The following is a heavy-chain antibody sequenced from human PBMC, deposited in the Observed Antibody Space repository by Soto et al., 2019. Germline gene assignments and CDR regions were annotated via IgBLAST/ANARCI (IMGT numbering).Heavy chain of an antibody. CDR3: ATGAYDFYYSCMAV. Sequence: PWETLSLTCTVSGGSISSYYWSWIRQPAGKGLEWIGRIYTSGSTNYNPSLKSRVTMSVDTSKNQFSLKLSSVTAADTAVYYCATGAYDFYYSCMAVWGEGITIAVS. CDR1: GGSISSYY. CDR2: IYTSGST. D-gene: IGHD5-12*01. J-gene: IGHJ6*02. V-gene: IGHV4-4*07.